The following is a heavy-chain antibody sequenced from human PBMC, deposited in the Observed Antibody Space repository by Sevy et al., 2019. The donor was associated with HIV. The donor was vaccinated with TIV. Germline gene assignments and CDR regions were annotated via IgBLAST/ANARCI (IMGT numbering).Heavy chain of an antibody. D-gene: IGHD2-15*01. V-gene: IGHV3-48*01. CDR1: GFTFSSYS. J-gene: IGHJ6*02. CDR2: ISSSSSTI. CDR3: AREGYCSGGSWPRDYYYGMDV. Sequence: GGSLRLSCAASGFTFSSYSMNWVRQAPGKGLEWVSYISSSSSTIYYADSVKGRFTISIDNAKNSLYLQMNSLRAEDTAVYYCAREGYCSGGSWPRDYYYGMDVWGQGTTVTVSS.